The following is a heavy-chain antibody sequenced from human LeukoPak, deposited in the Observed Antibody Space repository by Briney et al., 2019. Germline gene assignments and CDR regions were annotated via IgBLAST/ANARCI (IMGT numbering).Heavy chain of an antibody. V-gene: IGHV1-3*01. CDR3: ARDPIGSRWPYYFDY. Sequence: ASVKVSCKASGYTFTTCAMHWVRQAPGQRLEWMGWINAGNGNTKYSQKFQARVTITRDTSASTAYMELSSLRSEDTAVYYCARDPIGSRWPYYFDYWGQGTLVTVSS. CDR2: INAGNGNT. D-gene: IGHD6-13*01. CDR1: GYTFTTCA. J-gene: IGHJ4*02.